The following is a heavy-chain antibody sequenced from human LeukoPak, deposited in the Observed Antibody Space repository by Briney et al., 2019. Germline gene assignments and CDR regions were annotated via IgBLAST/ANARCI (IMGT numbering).Heavy chain of an antibody. CDR1: GYTFTSYA. D-gene: IGHD1-26*01. CDR3: ARVGGVGAAHEYFQH. Sequence: GASVKVSCKASGYTFTSYAMNWVRQAPGQGLEWMGWINTNTGNPTYAQGFTGRFVFSLDTSVSTAYLLISSLKAEDTAVYYCARVGGVGAAHEYFQHWGQGTLVTVSS. V-gene: IGHV7-4-1*02. CDR2: INTNTGNP. J-gene: IGHJ1*01.